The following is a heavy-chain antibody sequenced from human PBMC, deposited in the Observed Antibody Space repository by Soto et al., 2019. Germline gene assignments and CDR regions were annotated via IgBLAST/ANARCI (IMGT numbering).Heavy chain of an antibody. D-gene: IGHD3-22*01. CDR1: GYTFTSYA. CDR2: INAGNGNT. Sequence: GASVKVSCKASGYTFTSYAMHWVRQAPGQRLEWMGWINAGNGNTKYSQKFQGRVTITRDTSASTAYMELSSLRSEDTAVYYCARAARVIADYYYYGMDVWGQGITVTLSS. CDR3: ARAARVIADYYYYGMDV. J-gene: IGHJ6*02. V-gene: IGHV1-3*01.